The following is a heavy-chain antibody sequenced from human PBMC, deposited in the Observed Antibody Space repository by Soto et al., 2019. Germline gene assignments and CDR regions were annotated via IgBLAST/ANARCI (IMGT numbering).Heavy chain of an antibody. J-gene: IGHJ3*02. V-gene: IGHV4-59*01. CDR3: ARDRGRDCSSTSCYDAFDI. CDR2: IYYSGST. CDR1: GGSISSYY. D-gene: IGHD2-2*01. Sequence: TLSLTCTVSGGSISSYYWSWIRQPPGKGLEWIGYIYYSGSTNYNPSLKSRVTISVDTSKNQFSLKLSSVTAADTAVYYCARDRGRDCSSTSCYDAFDIWGQGTMVTVSS.